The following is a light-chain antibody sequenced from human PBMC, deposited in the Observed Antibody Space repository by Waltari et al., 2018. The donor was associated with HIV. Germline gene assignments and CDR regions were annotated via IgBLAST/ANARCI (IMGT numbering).Light chain of an antibody. J-gene: IGLJ2*01. CDR2: RNN. CDR1: SSNIGRNY. V-gene: IGLV1-47*01. CDR3: ATWTDSLSGVV. Sequence: QSVLTQSPSASGTPGQRVTISCSGSSSNIGRNYVYWYQPLPGTAPKLLLYRNNQRPSGVPDRFSGSKSGTSASLAISGLRSEDEAHYYCATWTDSLSGVVFGGGTKLRVL.